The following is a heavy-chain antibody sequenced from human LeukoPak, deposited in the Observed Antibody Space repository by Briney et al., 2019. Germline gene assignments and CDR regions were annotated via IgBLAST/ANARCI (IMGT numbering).Heavy chain of an antibody. CDR1: GYTFTSYY. CDR3: ARKWQLHLDY. V-gene: IGHV1-46*01. Sequence: ASVKVSCKASGYTFTSYYMHWVRQAPGQGLEWMGMINPSGGSTRFAQKFQGRVTMTRDMSTSTVYMDLSSLTSEDTAVFYCARKWQLHLDYWGQGTLVIVSS. J-gene: IGHJ4*02. D-gene: IGHD1-26*01. CDR2: INPSGGST.